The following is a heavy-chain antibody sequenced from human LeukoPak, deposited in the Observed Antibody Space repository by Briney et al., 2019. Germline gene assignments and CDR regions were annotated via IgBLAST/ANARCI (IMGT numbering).Heavy chain of an antibody. V-gene: IGHV1-69*05. J-gene: IGHJ3*02. D-gene: IGHD2-2*01. Sequence: SVKVSCKASGGTFSSYAISWVRQAPGQGLEWMGGIIPIFGTANYAQKFQGRVTITTDEFTSTAYMELSSLRSEDTAVYYCASCTSCYRADAFDIWGQGTMVTVSS. CDR2: IIPIFGTA. CDR3: ASCTSCYRADAFDI. CDR1: GGTFSSYA.